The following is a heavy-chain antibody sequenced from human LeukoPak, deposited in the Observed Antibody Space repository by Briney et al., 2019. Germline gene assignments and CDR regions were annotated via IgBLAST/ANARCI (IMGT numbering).Heavy chain of an antibody. CDR1: GFTFGSYS. CDR2: IDSNSNYM. J-gene: IGHJ4*02. Sequence: GGSLRLSCAASGFTFGSYSMTWVRQAPGKGLEWVSLIDSNSNYMNYADSVKGRFTVSRDNAKKSLYLQMNSLRAEDTAVYYCARDLMGIAYRGAFYYWGQGTLVTVSS. D-gene: IGHD6-13*01. CDR3: ARDLMGIAYRGAFYY. V-gene: IGHV3-21*04.